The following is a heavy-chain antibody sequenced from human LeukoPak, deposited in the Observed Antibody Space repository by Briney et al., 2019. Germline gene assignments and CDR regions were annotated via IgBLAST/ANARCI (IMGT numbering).Heavy chain of an antibody. Sequence: SETLSLTCTVSGGSISSYYWSWIRQPAGKGLEWIGLIYTSGSTNYNPSLKSRVTMSVDTSKNQFSLKLSSVTAADTAVYYCAREGPWGGYDILTGYYDYYYYGMDVWGQGTTVTVSS. CDR2: IYTSGST. CDR3: AREGPWGGYDILTGYYDYYYYGMDV. J-gene: IGHJ6*02. D-gene: IGHD3-9*01. CDR1: GGSISSYY. V-gene: IGHV4-4*07.